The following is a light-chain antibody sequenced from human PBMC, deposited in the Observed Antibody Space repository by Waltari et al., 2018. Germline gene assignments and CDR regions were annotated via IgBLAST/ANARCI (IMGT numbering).Light chain of an antibody. CDR3: QHYNSYSSWT. Sequence: DIQMTQSPSTLSASVGDRVTINCRASQGIGRWLAWYQQKPGKAPKFLIYKASSLESGVPARFSGSGAGTEFTHTISSLQPDDFATYYCQHYNSYSSWTFGQGTKVEIK. CDR2: KAS. V-gene: IGKV1-5*03. J-gene: IGKJ1*01. CDR1: QGIGRW.